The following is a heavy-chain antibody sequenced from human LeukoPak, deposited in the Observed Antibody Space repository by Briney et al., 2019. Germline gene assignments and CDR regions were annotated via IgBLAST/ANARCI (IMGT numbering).Heavy chain of an antibody. D-gene: IGHD1-1*01. Sequence: SVKVSCKASGGTFSSYAISWVRQAPGQGLEWMGGIIPILGTANYAQKFQGRVTITADESTSTAYMELSSLRSEDTAVYYCARYNPVHYYYYMDVWGKGTTVTVSS. CDR3: ARYNPVHYYYYMDV. CDR1: GGTFSSYA. V-gene: IGHV1-69*13. CDR2: IIPILGTA. J-gene: IGHJ6*03.